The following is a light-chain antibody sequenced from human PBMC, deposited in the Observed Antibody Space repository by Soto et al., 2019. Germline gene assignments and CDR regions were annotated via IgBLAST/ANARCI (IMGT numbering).Light chain of an antibody. V-gene: IGLV2-14*01. Sequence: QSALTQPASVSGSAGQSIAISCTGTSSDVGGYNYVSWYQQHPGKDPKLLLSEVSKRPSGVSDRFSGSKSGNTASLTISGLQTQDEADYYCSSFTSAYTFVFGTGTKVTVL. J-gene: IGLJ1*01. CDR1: SSDVGGYNY. CDR3: SSFTSAYTFV. CDR2: EVS.